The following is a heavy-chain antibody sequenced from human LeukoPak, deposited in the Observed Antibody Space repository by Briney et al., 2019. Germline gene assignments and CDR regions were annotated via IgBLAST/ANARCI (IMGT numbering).Heavy chain of an antibody. CDR1: GGSINSDY. J-gene: IGHJ6*02. D-gene: IGHD1-26*01. CDR2: MYYSGSST. V-gene: IGHV4-59*08. CDR3: ARQGHKLTLVDYYGMDV. Sequence: SETLSLNCTVSGGSINSDYWSWVWQPPGKGLEWIGYMYYSGSSTNYNPSLKSRVTISVDRSKNQFSLKLSSVTAADTAVYYCARQGHKLTLVDYYGMDVWGQGTTVTVSS.